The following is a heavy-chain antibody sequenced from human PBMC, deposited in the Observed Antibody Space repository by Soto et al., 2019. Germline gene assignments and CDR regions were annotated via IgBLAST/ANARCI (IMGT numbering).Heavy chain of an antibody. V-gene: IGHV4-30-4*08. CDR3: AREDDGGGGLDV. J-gene: IGHJ6*02. CDR1: GGSINSDYYH. Sequence: SETLSLTCTVSGGSINSDYYHWTWIRQSPGKGLEWIGYIHHSGAILYNPSFKSRLAISVDTSKNQFSLHLSSVTDTDTAVYFCAREDDGGGGLDVWGQGTTVTVSS. CDR2: IHHSGAI. D-gene: IGHD1-1*01.